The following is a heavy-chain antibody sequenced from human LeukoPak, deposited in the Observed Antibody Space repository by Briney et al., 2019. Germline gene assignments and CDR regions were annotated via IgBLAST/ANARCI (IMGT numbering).Heavy chain of an antibody. CDR3: ARTNWNYFGVYWFDP. CDR2: IYTSGSA. CDR1: GGSISSYY. J-gene: IGHJ5*02. D-gene: IGHD1-7*01. V-gene: IGHV4-4*09. Sequence: SETLSLTCTASGGSISSYYWSWIRQPPGKGLEWIGYIYTSGSANYNPSLKSRVTISVDTSKNQFSLKLSSVTAADTAVYYCARTNWNYFGVYWFDPWGQGTLVTVSS.